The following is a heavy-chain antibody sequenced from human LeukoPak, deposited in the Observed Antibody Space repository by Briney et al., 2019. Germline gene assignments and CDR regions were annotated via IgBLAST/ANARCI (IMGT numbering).Heavy chain of an antibody. CDR3: ARKDGDEVNTLDY. CDR1: GYTFIDYA. Sequence: ASLKVSCKASGYTFIDYAINWVRQAPGQGLEWMGWINTDTGNPTYGQGFTGRFVFSLDTSVSTAYLEINSLKSEDSGVYYCARKDGDEVNTLDYWGQGTLVTVSS. D-gene: IGHD7-27*01. V-gene: IGHV7-4-1*02. J-gene: IGHJ4*02. CDR2: INTDTGNP.